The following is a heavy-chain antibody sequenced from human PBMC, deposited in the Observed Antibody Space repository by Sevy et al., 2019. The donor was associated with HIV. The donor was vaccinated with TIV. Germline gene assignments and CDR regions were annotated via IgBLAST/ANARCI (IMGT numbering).Heavy chain of an antibody. V-gene: IGHV4-39*01. J-gene: IGHJ5*02. CDR1: GGSIATFGSF. Sequence: SETVSLTCSVSGGSIATFGSFWGWIRQPPGKGLEWIGDISYRGATNYNPSLKSRATISVDTSKSQLSLKLTSLTPADTAVYYCARIYDHWGQGVLVTVSS. CDR3: ARIYDH. CDR2: ISYRGAT.